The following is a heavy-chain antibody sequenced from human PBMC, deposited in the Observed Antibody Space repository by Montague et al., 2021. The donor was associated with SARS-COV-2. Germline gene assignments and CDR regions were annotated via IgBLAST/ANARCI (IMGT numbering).Heavy chain of an antibody. CDR2: IWYDGSNK. D-gene: IGHD4-17*01. J-gene: IGHJ6*02. CDR1: GFTFSSYD. CDR3: ARDYGDYDYYGMDV. V-gene: IGHV3-33*08. Sequence: SLRLSCAASGFTFSSYDMHWVRQAPGKGLEWVAVIWYDGSNKYYADSVKGRFTISRDNSKNTLYLQMNSPRAEDTAVYYCARDYGDYDYYGMDVWGQGTTVTVSS.